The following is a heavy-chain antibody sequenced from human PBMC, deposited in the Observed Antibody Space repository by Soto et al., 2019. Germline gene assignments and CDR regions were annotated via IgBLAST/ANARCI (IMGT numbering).Heavy chain of an antibody. J-gene: IGHJ4*02. Sequence: GGSLRLSCAASGFTFSSYAMSWVRQAPGKGLEWVSAISGSGGSTYYADSVKGRFTISRDNSKNTLYLQMNSLRAEDTAVYYCAKGLGYCSSTSCYVEGPFDYWGQGTLVTVSS. D-gene: IGHD2-2*01. CDR3: AKGLGYCSSTSCYVEGPFDY. CDR1: GFTFSSYA. CDR2: ISGSGGST. V-gene: IGHV3-23*01.